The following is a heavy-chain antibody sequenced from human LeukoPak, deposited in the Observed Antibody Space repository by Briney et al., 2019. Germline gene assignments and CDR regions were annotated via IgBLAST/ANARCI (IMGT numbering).Heavy chain of an antibody. V-gene: IGHV3-15*01. CDR3: TTDLGDYGDYVRC. D-gene: IGHD4-17*01. CDR1: GFTFDNAW. Sequence: GGSLRLSCAASGFTFDNAWMSWVRQAPGKGLEWIGRIKSDGGTTDYAAPVKGRFTISRDDSKNTLYLQMNSLKAEDTAVYYCTTDLGDYGDYVRCWGQGTLVTVSS. CDR2: IKSDGGTT. J-gene: IGHJ4*02.